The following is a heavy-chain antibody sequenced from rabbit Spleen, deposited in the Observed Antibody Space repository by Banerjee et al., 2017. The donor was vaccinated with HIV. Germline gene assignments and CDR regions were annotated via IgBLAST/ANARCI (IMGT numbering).Heavy chain of an antibody. Sequence: QEQLEESGGDLVKPGASLTLTCTASGFSFSSSYWICWVRQAPGKGLEWIGYIVPIFGVTYYANWVNGRFTISSHNAQNTLYLQLNSLTAADTATYFCVREAGYGGYGDGNLWGPGTLVTVS. D-gene: IGHD6-1*01. J-gene: IGHJ4*01. CDR2: IVPIFGVT. CDR1: GFSFSSSYW. CDR3: VREAGYGGYGDGNL. V-gene: IGHV1S45*01.